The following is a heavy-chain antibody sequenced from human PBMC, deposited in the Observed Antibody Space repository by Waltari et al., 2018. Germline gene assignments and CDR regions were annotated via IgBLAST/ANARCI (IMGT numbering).Heavy chain of an antibody. CDR3: AKDEIAAAEN. Sequence: QVQLVESGGGVVQPGGSLRLSCAASGSTFSSYGMHWVRQAPGKGLEWVAFIRYDGSNKYYADSVKGRFTISRDNSKNTLYLQMNSLRAEDTAVYYCAKDEIAAAENWGQGTLVTVSS. CDR2: IRYDGSNK. D-gene: IGHD6-13*01. J-gene: IGHJ4*02. V-gene: IGHV3-30*02. CDR1: GSTFSSYG.